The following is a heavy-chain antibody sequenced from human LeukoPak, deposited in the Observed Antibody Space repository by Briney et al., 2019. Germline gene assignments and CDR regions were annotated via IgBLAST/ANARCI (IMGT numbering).Heavy chain of an antibody. CDR2: FDPEDGET. Sequence: ASVKVSCKVSGYTLTELSMHWVRLAPGKGLEWMGGFDPEDGETIYAQKFQGRVTMTTDTSTSTAYMELRSLRSDDTAVYYCARGKWELLEAAFDIWGQGTMVTVSS. D-gene: IGHD1-26*01. J-gene: IGHJ3*02. CDR1: GYTLTELS. CDR3: ARGKWELLEAAFDI. V-gene: IGHV1-24*01.